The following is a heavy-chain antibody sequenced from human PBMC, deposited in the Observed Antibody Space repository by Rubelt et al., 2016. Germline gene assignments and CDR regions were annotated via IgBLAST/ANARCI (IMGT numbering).Heavy chain of an antibody. J-gene: IGHJ5*02. CDR3: EMGPSPVFALPLRPAWCDH. V-gene: IGHV4-34*01. CDR1: DESFTDFQ. CDR2: IDHNGGV. Sequence: HVRLHQWGAGLLKPSETLFLSCAVYDESFTDFQWTWIRQSPVKGLEWIGDIDHNGGVNYNPSLKGRVSISVDASKSQFFLIRTFVTDEVTVVGSCEMGPSPVFALPLRPAWCDHWGLGTRVTGSS. D-gene: IGHD2-15*01.